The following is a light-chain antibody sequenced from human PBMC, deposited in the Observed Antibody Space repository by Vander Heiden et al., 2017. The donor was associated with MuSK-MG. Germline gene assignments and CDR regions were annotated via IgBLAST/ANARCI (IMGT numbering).Light chain of an antibody. Sequence: IHLTQSPSSLSASVGDRVTITCQASQDISNYLNWYQQKPGKAPKLLIYDASNLETGVPSRFSGSGSGTDFTFTISSLQPEDIATYYCQQYDNLLYTFGPGTKLEIK. J-gene: IGKJ2*01. CDR1: QDISNY. V-gene: IGKV1-33*01. CDR2: DAS. CDR3: QQYDNLLYT.